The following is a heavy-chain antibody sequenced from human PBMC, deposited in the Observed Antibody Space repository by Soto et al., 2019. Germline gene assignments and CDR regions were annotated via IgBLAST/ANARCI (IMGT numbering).Heavy chain of an antibody. CDR2: IWYDGSTK. V-gene: IGHV3-33*06. CDR1: GFTFSSYA. J-gene: IGHJ3*02. CDR3: AKFLRITMIVVVTPDAFDI. Sequence: PGGSLRLSCAASGFTFSSYAMHCVRQAPGKGLEWVAVIWYDGSTKYYADSVKGRFTISRDNSKNTLYLQMNSLRAEDTAVYYCAKFLRITMIVVVTPDAFDIWGQGTMVTVSS. D-gene: IGHD3-22*01.